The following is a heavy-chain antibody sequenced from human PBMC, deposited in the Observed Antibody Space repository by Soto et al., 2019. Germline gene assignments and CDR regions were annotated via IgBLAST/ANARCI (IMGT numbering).Heavy chain of an antibody. CDR3: ARRLSGPKEEYNAYSFYVLDV. CDR1: GYSFTSHW. J-gene: IGHJ6*01. D-gene: IGHD1-1*01. Sequence: EVQLVQSGAVVRKPGESLRISCQGSGYSFTSHWITWVRQTPGKGLEWMGRIDPSDSYTNYSPSFQGRVTISADSSISTAFLEWSSLEASDTAIYYCARRLSGPKEEYNAYSFYVLDVWGQGDTFTVSA. CDR2: IDPSDSYT. V-gene: IGHV5-10-1*03.